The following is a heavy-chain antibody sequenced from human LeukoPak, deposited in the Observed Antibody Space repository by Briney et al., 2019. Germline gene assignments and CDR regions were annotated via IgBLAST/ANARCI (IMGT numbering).Heavy chain of an antibody. CDR2: ISYDGSNK. V-gene: IGHV3-30-3*01. CDR3: ARDLFALAAAGTFDY. CDR1: GFTFSSYA. J-gene: IGHJ4*02. Sequence: HPGRSLRLSCAASGFTFSSYAMHWVRQAPGKGLEWVAVISYDGSNKYYADSVNGRFTISRDNSKNTLYLQMNSLRAEDTAVYYCARDLFALAAAGTFDYWGQGTLVTVSS. D-gene: IGHD6-13*01.